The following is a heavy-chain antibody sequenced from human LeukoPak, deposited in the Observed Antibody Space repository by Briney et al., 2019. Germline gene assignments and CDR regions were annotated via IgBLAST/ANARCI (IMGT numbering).Heavy chain of an antibody. D-gene: IGHD4-17*01. CDR3: ASFLSIYGDDGMDV. J-gene: IGHJ6*02. Sequence: SETLSLTCAVYGGSFSGYYWSWIRQPPGKGLEWIGEISHSGSTNYNPSLKSRVTISVDTSKNQFSLKLSSVTAADTAVYYCASFLSIYGDDGMDVWGQGTTVTVSS. CDR1: GGSFSGYY. CDR2: ISHSGST. V-gene: IGHV4-34*01.